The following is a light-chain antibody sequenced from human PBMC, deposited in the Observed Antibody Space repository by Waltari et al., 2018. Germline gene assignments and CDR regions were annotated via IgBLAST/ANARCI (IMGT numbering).Light chain of an antibody. J-gene: IGKJ3*01. Sequence: DIVLTQSPASLSVSLGERATITCTSSQSVSFLSREKNFLAWYQQKSRQTPKLLIYWAGVRESGVPDRFSGSGSGTNFTLTISSLQAEDAAVYYCQQHSTSPFTFGPGTTVEI. CDR2: WAG. CDR3: QQHSTSPFT. V-gene: IGKV4-1*01. CDR1: QSVSFLSREKNF.